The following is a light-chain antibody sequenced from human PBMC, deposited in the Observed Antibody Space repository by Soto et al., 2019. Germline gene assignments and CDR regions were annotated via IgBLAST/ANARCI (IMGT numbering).Light chain of an antibody. V-gene: IGKV1-5*01. Sequence: DIQMTQSPSTLSASVGDRVTITCRASQSISSWLAWYQQKPGKAPKLLIYDASSLESVVPSRFSGSGSGTEFTLTISSLQPDDFATYYCQQYNSYSPTFGQGTKVDIK. CDR3: QQYNSYSPT. J-gene: IGKJ1*01. CDR1: QSISSW. CDR2: DAS.